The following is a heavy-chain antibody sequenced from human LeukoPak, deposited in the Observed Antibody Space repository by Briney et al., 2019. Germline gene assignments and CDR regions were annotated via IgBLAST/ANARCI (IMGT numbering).Heavy chain of an antibody. CDR2: ISSSGDST. CDR3: AKLNVVVPAAPFDY. D-gene: IGHD2-2*01. CDR1: GFTFSNYA. Sequence: GGSLRLSCAASGFTFSNYAMSWVRQAPGKGLEWVSTISSSGDSTYYTDSVKGRFTISRDNSKNTLYLQMNSLRAENTAVYYCAKLNVVVPAAPFDYWGQGTLVTVSS. V-gene: IGHV3-23*01. J-gene: IGHJ4*02.